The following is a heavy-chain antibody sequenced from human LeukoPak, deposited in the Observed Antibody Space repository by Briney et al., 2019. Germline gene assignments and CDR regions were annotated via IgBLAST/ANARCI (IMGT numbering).Heavy chain of an antibody. J-gene: IGHJ4*02. D-gene: IGHD2-15*01. CDR3: ARFSVNGSGYLDY. V-gene: IGHV4-59*12. Sequence: SETLSLTCTVSGGSISNYYWSWIRQPPGKGLEWIGYIYYSGSTNYNPSLKSRVTISVDTSKNQFSLKLSSVTAADTAVYYCARFSVNGSGYLDYWGQGTLVTVSS. CDR2: IYYSGST. CDR1: GGSISNYY.